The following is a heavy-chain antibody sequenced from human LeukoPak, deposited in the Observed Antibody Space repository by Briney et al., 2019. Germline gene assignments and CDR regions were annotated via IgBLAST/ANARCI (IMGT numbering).Heavy chain of an antibody. CDR3: ARHVGRWLPFFDY. J-gene: IGHJ4*02. CDR1: GGSISSSSYY. Sequence: TSETLSLTCTVSGGSISSSSYYWGWIRQPPGKGLEWIGSIYYSGSTYYNPSLKSRVTISVDTSKNQFSLKLSSVTAADTAVYYCARHVGRWLPFFDYWGQGTLVTVSS. CDR2: IYYSGST. V-gene: IGHV4-39*01. D-gene: IGHD5-24*01.